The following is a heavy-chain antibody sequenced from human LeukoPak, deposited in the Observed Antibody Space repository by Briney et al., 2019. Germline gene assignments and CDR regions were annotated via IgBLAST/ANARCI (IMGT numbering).Heavy chain of an antibody. V-gene: IGHV1-18*01. CDR3: AREQKSRLPSYYYYGMDV. CDR2: ISAYNGNT. CDR1: GYTFTSYG. J-gene: IGHJ6*02. D-gene: IGHD5-12*01. Sequence: ASVEVSCKASGYTFTSYGISWVRQAPGQGLEWMGWISAYNGNTNYAQKLQGRVTMTTDTSTSTAYMELRSLRSDDTAVYYCAREQKSRLPSYYYYGMDVWGQGTTVTVSS.